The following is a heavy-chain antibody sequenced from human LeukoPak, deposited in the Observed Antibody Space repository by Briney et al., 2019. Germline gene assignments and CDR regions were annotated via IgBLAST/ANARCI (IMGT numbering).Heavy chain of an antibody. V-gene: IGHV1-69*01. CDR1: GGTFSSYA. D-gene: IGHD4-17*01. J-gene: IGHJ6*02. Sequence: LVKVSCKASGGTFSSYAISWVRQAPGQGHEWMGGIIPIFGTANYAQKFQGRVTITADESTSTAYMELSSLRSEDTAVYYCARLDYGDPPTTDYYYYGMDVWGQGTTVTVSS. CDR2: IIPIFGTA. CDR3: ARLDYGDPPTTDYYYYGMDV.